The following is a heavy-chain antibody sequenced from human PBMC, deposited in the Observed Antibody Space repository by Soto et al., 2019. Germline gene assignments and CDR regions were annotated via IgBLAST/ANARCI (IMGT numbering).Heavy chain of an antibody. CDR1: GFTFSSYA. Sequence: GGSLRLSCAASGFTFSSYAMSWVRQAPGKGLEWVAAISGSGGSTYYADSVKGRFTISRDNTKNTLYLQMNSLRAEDPAVYYCAKQKVLGMIYYFDYWGQGTLVTVSS. CDR2: ISGSGGST. CDR3: AKQKVLGMIYYFDY. D-gene: IGHD3-16*01. V-gene: IGHV3-23*01. J-gene: IGHJ4*02.